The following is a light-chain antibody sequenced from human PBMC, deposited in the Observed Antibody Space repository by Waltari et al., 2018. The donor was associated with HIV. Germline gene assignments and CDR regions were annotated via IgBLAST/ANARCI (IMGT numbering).Light chain of an antibody. V-gene: IGLV4-69*01. Sequence: QIILTQSPSASASPGASVKPPCTLSSEHSNFAIAWLQQQPEKGPRYLMKLNSDGSHTKGDGIPDRFSGSSSGAERYLSISSPHSDDEADYYCQTWGMGIVVFGGGTKLTVL. J-gene: IGLJ3*02. CDR1: SEHSNFA. CDR2: LNSDGSH. CDR3: QTWGMGIVV.